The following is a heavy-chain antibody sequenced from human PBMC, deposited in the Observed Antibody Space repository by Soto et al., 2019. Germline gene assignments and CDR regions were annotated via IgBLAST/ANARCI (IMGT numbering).Heavy chain of an antibody. Sequence: EEKLVESGGGLVQPGGSLRLSCLASGFTFDDYAVYWVRQAPGKGLEWVSGINWKSGTIGYAGSVKGRFTISRDNAKNSLYLQMNSLRAEDTALYYCAKGGRVVDTMCAFNVWGQGTMVTVSS. D-gene: IGHD5-12*01. J-gene: IGHJ3*01. CDR3: AKGGRVVDTMCAFNV. CDR1: GFTFDDYA. V-gene: IGHV3-9*01. CDR2: INWKSGTI.